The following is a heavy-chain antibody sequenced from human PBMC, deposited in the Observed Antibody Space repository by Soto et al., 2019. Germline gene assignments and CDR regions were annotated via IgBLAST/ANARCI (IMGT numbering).Heavy chain of an antibody. Sequence: QVQLVQSGAEVKKPGSSVKVSCKASGGTFSSYAISWVRQAPGQGLEWMGGIIPIFGTANYAQKFQGRVTITADESTSTAYMELRSLSSEDTAVYYCARNIVVVTAIHWYFYLWGRGTLVTVSS. CDR2: IIPIFGTA. CDR3: ARNIVVVTAIHWYFYL. D-gene: IGHD2-21*02. CDR1: GGTFSSYA. V-gene: IGHV1-69*12. J-gene: IGHJ2*01.